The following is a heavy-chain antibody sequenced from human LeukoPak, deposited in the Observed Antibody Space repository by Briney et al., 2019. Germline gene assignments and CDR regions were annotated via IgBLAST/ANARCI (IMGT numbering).Heavy chain of an antibody. CDR3: ARVLSGSNFDY. CDR2: IFHSGGI. V-gene: IGHV4-4*02. J-gene: IGHJ4*02. Sequence: PSETLSLTCAVSGGSINSNNWWSWVRQPPEKGLEWIGEIFHSGGINYNPSLKSRVTISVDKPKNQFSLKLSSVTAADTAVYYCARVLSGSNFDYWGQGTLVTVSS. D-gene: IGHD3-22*01. CDR1: GGSINSNNW.